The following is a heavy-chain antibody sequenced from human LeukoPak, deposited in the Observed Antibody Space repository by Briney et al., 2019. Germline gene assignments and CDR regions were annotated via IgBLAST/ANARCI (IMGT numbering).Heavy chain of an antibody. Sequence: PGGSLRLSCAASGFTFNNYNMNWVRQAPGKGLEWVSSIGDSSTYTYYADSVKGRFTISRDNARNSLYLQMNSLRAEDTAVYYCARSSRLTFDYWGQGTLVTVSS. CDR1: GFTFNNYN. V-gene: IGHV3-21*01. J-gene: IGHJ4*02. CDR3: ARSSRLTFDY. D-gene: IGHD6-6*01. CDR2: IGDSSTYT.